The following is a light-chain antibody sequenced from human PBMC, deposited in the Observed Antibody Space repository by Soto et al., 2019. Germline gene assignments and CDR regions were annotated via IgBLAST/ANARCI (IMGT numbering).Light chain of an antibody. CDR2: DAS. J-gene: IGKJ5*01. Sequence: EIVLTQSPATLSLSPGERATLSCRASQSVSRYLAWYQQKPGQAPRLLIYDASNRATGIPARFSGSGSGTDFTLTISSLQAEDVAVYYCQQYYSTPITFGQGTLLEI. V-gene: IGKV3-11*01. CDR3: QQYYSTPIT. CDR1: QSVSRY.